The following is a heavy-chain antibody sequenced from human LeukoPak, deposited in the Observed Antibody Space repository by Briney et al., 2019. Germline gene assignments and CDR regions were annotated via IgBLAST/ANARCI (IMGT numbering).Heavy chain of an antibody. CDR1: GYTFTSYG. J-gene: IGHJ3*02. V-gene: IGHV1-18*01. Sequence: ASVKVSCKASGYTFTSYGISWVRQAPGQGLEWMGWISAYNGNTNYAQKLQGRVTMTTDTSTSTADMELRSLRSDDTAVYYCASPLDYGGNAFDIWGQGTMVIVSS. CDR2: ISAYNGNT. D-gene: IGHD4-23*01. CDR3: ASPLDYGGNAFDI.